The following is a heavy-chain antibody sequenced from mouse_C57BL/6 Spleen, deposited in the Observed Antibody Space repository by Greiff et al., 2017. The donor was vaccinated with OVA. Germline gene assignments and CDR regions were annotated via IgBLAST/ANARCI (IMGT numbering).Heavy chain of an antibody. CDR2: ISSGSSTI. CDR1: GFTFSDYG. CDR3: ARGDWDESWFAY. D-gene: IGHD4-1*01. J-gene: IGHJ3*01. Sequence: EVMLVESGGGLVKPGGSLKLSCAASGFTFSDYGMHWVRQAPEKGLEWVAYISSGSSTIYYADTVKGRFTISRDNAKNTLFLQMTSLRSEDTAMYYCARGDWDESWFAYWGQGTLVTVSA. V-gene: IGHV5-17*01.